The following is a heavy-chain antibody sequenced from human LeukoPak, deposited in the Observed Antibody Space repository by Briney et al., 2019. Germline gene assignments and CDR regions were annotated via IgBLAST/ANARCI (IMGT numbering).Heavy chain of an antibody. V-gene: IGHV4-59*08. J-gene: IGHJ4*02. Sequence: SATLSLTCTVSGGSISSYYWSWIRQPPGEGLEWIGNVYYSGSTNYNPSLESRVTISVDTSKNYFSLKLNSVTAADTAVYYCARQDTSSYPADYWGQGTLVTVSS. CDR2: VYYSGST. CDR1: GGSISSYY. D-gene: IGHD1-26*01. CDR3: ARQDTSSYPADY.